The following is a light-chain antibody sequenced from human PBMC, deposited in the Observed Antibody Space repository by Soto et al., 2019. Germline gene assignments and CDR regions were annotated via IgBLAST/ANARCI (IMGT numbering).Light chain of an antibody. CDR1: QSVLYSSNNKNY. V-gene: IGKV4-1*01. Sequence: DIVMTQSPDSLAVSLGERATINCKSSQSVLYSSNNKNYLAWYQQKPGQPPKLLIYWASTRESGVPDRFSGSGSGTDFTLTISSLQAEDLAVYYCQQYYSTHWTFGQGTKVEIK. CDR3: QQYYSTHWT. CDR2: WAS. J-gene: IGKJ1*01.